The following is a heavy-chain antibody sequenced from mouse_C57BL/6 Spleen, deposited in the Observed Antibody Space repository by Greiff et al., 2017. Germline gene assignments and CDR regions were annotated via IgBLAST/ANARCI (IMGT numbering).Heavy chain of an antibody. V-gene: IGHV1-52*01. CDR1: GYTFTSYW. CDR3: ARSADHYYGSRGFAY. CDR2: IDPSDSET. J-gene: IGHJ3*01. Sequence: QVQLQQPGAELVRPGSSVKLSCKASGYTFTSYWMHWVKQRPIQGLEWIGNIDPSDSETHYNQKFKDKATLTVDKSSSTAYMQLSSLTSEDSAVYYCARSADHYYGSRGFAYWGQGTLVTVSA. D-gene: IGHD1-1*01.